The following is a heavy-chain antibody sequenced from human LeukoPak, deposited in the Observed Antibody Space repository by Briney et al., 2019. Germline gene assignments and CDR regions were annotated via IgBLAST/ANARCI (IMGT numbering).Heavy chain of an antibody. J-gene: IGHJ3*02. CDR1: GGSISSSNW. CDR3: AREGRDPGDHGFDI. CDR2: IYHSGST. D-gene: IGHD3-16*01. Sequence: SETLSLTCAVSGGSISSSNWWSWVRQPPGKGLEWIGEIYHSGSTNYNPSLKSRVTISVDKSKNQFSLKLSSVTAADTAVYYCAREGRDPGDHGFDIWGQGTMVTVSS. V-gene: IGHV4-4*02.